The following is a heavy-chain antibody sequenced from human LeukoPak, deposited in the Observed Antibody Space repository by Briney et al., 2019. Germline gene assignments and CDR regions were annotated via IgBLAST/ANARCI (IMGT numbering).Heavy chain of an antibody. D-gene: IGHD3-22*01. Sequence: PGGSLRLSCAASGFNFDDYAMHWVRQAPGKGLEWVSGITGSGGTTHHADSVKGRFTISRENSKNTLFLQMNSLRVEDTALYYCARAYGSSGYYQLPIDYWGQGTLVTVSS. J-gene: IGHJ4*02. CDR1: GFNFDDYA. CDR2: ITGSGGTT. V-gene: IGHV3-23*01. CDR3: ARAYGSSGYYQLPIDY.